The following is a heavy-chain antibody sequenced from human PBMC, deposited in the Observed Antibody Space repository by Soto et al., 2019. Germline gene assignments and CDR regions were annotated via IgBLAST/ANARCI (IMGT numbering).Heavy chain of an antibody. Sequence: SETLSLTCTVSGGSISSSSYYWGWIRQPPGKGLEWIGSIYYSGSTYYNPSLKSRVTISVDTSKNQFSLKLSSVTAADTAVYYCARLITMAGIHAFDIWGQGTMVTVSS. D-gene: IGHD3-10*01. J-gene: IGHJ3*02. CDR1: GGSISSSSYY. V-gene: IGHV4-39*01. CDR2: IYYSGST. CDR3: ARLITMAGIHAFDI.